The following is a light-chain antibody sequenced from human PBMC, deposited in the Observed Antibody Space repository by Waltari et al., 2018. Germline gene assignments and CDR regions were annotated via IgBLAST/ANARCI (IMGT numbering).Light chain of an antibody. CDR1: SSNIGAGYD. CDR3: QSYDSSLSGYVV. V-gene: IGLV1-40*01. Sequence: QSVLTQPPSVSGAPGQRVTISCTGSSSNIGAGYDVHWYQQLPGTAPKLLIYGNSNRPSEVPDRVSGSKSGTSASLAITGLQAEDEADYYCQSYDSSLSGYVVFGGGTKLTVL. J-gene: IGLJ2*01. CDR2: GNS.